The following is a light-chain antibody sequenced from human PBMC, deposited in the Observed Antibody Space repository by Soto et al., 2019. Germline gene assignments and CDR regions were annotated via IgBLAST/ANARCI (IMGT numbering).Light chain of an antibody. J-gene: IGLJ2*01. CDR1: SSDVGGYNY. CDR3: SSYRRASTLYVI. CDR2: EVS. Sequence: QSVLTQPASVSGSPGQSITISCTGTSSDVGGYNYVSWYQHYPGKAPKLIISEVSHRPSGVSNRFSGSKSGNTASLTISGLQAEDEADYYCSSYRRASTLYVIFGGGTKLTVL. V-gene: IGLV2-14*01.